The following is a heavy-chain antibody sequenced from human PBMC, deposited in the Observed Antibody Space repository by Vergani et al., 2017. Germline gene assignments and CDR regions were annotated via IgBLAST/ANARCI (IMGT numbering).Heavy chain of an antibody. D-gene: IGHD5-12*01. CDR1: GGPFSGGSHY. Sequence: QVQLKESGPGLVGPSETLSLTCTVSGGPFSGGSHYWSWIRQSAGKGLEWIGRIYNTGGTTYDPPLKTRVTMSVDTSKNQFSLKLASVTAADSAIYCCAGVSSGFVAWGPGTPVTVSS. CDR2: IYNTGGT. V-gene: IGHV4-61*02. J-gene: IGHJ4*02. CDR3: AGVSSGFVA.